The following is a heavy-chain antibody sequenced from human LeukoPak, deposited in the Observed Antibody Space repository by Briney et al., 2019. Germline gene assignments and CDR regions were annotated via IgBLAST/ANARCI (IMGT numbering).Heavy chain of an antibody. D-gene: IGHD3-3*01. CDR1: GFTFSSYA. V-gene: IGHV3-23*01. CDR2: IRGSGGST. CDR3: AKFTDGYYDFWSGYPY. J-gene: IGHJ4*02. Sequence: GGSLRLSCAASGFTFSSYAMSWVRQAPGKGLEWVSAIRGSGGSTYYADSVKGRFTISRDNSKNTLYLQMNSLRAEDTAVYYCAKFTDGYYDFWSGYPYWGQGTLVTVSS.